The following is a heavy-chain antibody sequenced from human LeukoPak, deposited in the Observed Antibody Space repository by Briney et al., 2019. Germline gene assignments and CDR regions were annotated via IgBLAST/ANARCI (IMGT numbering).Heavy chain of an antibody. CDR3: ASNYLLWYSSGWLGY. Sequence: GASVKVSCKASGGTFYNYAISWVRQAPGQGLEWMGRIIPILAIANYAQKFQGRVTITADKSTSTAYMELTSLRSEDTAVYYCASNYLLWYSSGWLGYWGQGTLVTVSS. V-gene: IGHV1-69*04. J-gene: IGHJ4*02. CDR2: IIPILAIA. D-gene: IGHD6-19*01. CDR1: GGTFYNYA.